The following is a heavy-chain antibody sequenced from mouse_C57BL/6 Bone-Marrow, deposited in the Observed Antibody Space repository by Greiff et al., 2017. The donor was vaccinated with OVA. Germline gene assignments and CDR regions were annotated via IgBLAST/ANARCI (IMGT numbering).Heavy chain of an antibody. CDR1: GYAFSSYW. V-gene: IGHV1-80*01. CDR3: AREGRSPYAMDY. CDR2: IYPGDGDT. D-gene: IGHD1-1*01. Sequence: VMLVESGAELVKPGASVKISCKASGYAFSSYWMNWVKQRPGKGLEWIGQIYPGDGDTNYNGKFKGKATLTADKSSSTAYMQLSSLTSEDSAVYFCAREGRSPYAMDYWGQGTSVTVSS. J-gene: IGHJ4*01.